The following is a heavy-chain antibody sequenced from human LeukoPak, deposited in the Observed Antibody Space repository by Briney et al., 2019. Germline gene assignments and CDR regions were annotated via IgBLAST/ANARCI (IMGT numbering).Heavy chain of an antibody. J-gene: IGHJ4*02. Sequence: TGGSLRLSCAASGFTFSTYWIHWVRQAPGKGLVWVSRINTDGSTTNYADSVKGRFTISRDNAKNTLYLQMNDLRAEDTAVYYCARAGSFRFDYWGQGTLVTVSS. CDR2: INTDGSTT. V-gene: IGHV3-74*01. CDR1: GFTFSTYW. D-gene: IGHD3-10*01. CDR3: ARAGSFRFDY.